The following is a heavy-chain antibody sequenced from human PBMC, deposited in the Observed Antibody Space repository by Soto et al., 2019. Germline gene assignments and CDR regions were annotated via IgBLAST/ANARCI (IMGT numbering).Heavy chain of an antibody. CDR2: INPNSGGT. J-gene: IGHJ6*02. D-gene: IGHD3-22*01. V-gene: IGHV1-2*04. CDR1: GYTFTGYY. CDR3: ARDMVPLTYYYDSSGSTHYYYYGMDV. Sequence: GASVKVSCKASGYTFTGYYMHWVRQAPGQGLEWMGWINPNSGGTNYAQKFQGWVTMTRDTSISTAYMELSRLRSDDTAVYYCARDMVPLTYYYDSSGSTHYYYYGMDVWGQGTTVTVSS.